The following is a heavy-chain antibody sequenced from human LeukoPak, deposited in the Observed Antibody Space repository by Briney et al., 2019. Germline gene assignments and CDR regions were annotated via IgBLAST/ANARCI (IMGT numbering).Heavy chain of an antibody. Sequence: ASVKVSCEASGYTFTSYDINWVRQAPGQGLEWMGWMNPNSGDTGYAQKFQGRVTMTRDTSTSTVYMELSSLRSEDTAVYYCAREEYYGSGSSGRSYYYYYMDVWGKGTTVTISS. V-gene: IGHV1-8*01. CDR1: GYTFTSYD. J-gene: IGHJ6*03. D-gene: IGHD3-10*01. CDR2: MNPNSGDT. CDR3: AREEYYGSGSSGRSYYYYYMDV.